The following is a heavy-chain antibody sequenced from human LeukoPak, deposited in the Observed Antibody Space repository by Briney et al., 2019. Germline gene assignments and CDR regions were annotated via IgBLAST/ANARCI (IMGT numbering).Heavy chain of an antibody. Sequence: ASVKVSCKASGYTFTSYGISWVRQAPGQGLEWMGWISAYNGNTNYAQKLQGRVTMTTDTSTSTAYMELRSLRSDDTAVYYCARALYCSGGSCSDWFDPWGQGTLVTVSS. D-gene: IGHD2-15*01. J-gene: IGHJ5*02. CDR1: GYTFTSYG. V-gene: IGHV1-18*01. CDR2: ISAYNGNT. CDR3: ARALYCSGGSCSDWFDP.